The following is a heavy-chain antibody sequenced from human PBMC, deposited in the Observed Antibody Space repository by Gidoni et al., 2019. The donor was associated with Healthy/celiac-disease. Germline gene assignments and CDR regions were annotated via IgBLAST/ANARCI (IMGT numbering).Heavy chain of an antibody. J-gene: IGHJ4*02. V-gene: IGHV3-23*01. Sequence: EVQLLESGGGLVQPGGSLRLSCAASGFPFTSYAMGWVRRAPGKGLWWVSAISGSGVSTYYADSVKGRFTISRDNSKNTLYLQMNSLRAEDTAVYYCAKDGNWEFPFATEDYWGQGTLVTVSS. CDR2: ISGSGVST. CDR3: AKDGNWEFPFATEDY. CDR1: GFPFTSYA. D-gene: IGHD3-10*01.